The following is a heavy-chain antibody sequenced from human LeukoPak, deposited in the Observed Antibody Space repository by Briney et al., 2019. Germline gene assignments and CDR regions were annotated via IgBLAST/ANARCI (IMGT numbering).Heavy chain of an antibody. CDR2: ISDSGGST. D-gene: IGHD6-19*01. CDR1: GFTFSSYA. Sequence: GASLRLSCAASGFTFSSYAMSWVRQAPGKGLEWVSTISDSGGSTYYADSVKGRFTISRDNSMNTLYLQINSLRAEDTAVYYCANQQQWLLPGGPIRYWGQGTLVTVSS. V-gene: IGHV3-23*01. CDR3: ANQQQWLLPGGPIRY. J-gene: IGHJ4*02.